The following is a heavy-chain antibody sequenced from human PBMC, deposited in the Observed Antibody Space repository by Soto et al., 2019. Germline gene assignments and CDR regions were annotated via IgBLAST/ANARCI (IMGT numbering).Heavy chain of an antibody. D-gene: IGHD5-12*01. J-gene: IGHJ4*02. V-gene: IGHV3-33*01. CDR1: GFTFSSYG. CDR2: IWYDGSNK. Sequence: GGSLRLSCAASGFTFSSYGMHWVRQAPGKGLEWVAVIWYDGSNKYYADSVKGRLTISGDNSKNTLYLQMNSLRADDTAVYYCAREGYSGYDSLVDYWGQGTLVTVSS. CDR3: AREGYSGYDSLVDY.